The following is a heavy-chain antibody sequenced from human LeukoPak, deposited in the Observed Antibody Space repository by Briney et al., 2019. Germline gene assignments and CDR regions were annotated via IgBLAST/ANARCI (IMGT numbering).Heavy chain of an antibody. CDR3: AGRQYPNDY. D-gene: IGHD1-14*01. Sequence: GGSLRLSCAASGFTFSSYSMNWVRQAPGKGLEWVSYISSLSGTINYADSVKGRFIISRDNAKNSMFLQMNSLRAEDTAVYYCAGRQYPNDYWGQGTLVTVSS. J-gene: IGHJ4*02. V-gene: IGHV3-48*01. CDR2: ISSLSGTI. CDR1: GFTFSSYS.